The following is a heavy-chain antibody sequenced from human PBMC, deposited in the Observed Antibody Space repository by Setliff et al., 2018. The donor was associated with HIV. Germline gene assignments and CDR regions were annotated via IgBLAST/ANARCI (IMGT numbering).Heavy chain of an antibody. D-gene: IGHD6-6*01. Sequence: SETLSLTCTVSGGSISSSYYYWVWIRQPPGKGLEWIGRLYYSGTTYDNPSLTSRVTISVDTSKNQFSLKLSSLTAADTAVYYCAIGGGTSSPIAYHYYIDVWGKGTTVTVSS. CDR2: LYYSGTT. V-gene: IGHV4-39*07. CDR1: GGSISSSYYY. CDR3: AIGGGTSSPIAYHYYIDV. J-gene: IGHJ6*03.